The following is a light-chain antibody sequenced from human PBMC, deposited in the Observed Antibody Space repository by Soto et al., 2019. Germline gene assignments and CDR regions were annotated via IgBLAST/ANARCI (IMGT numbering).Light chain of an antibody. J-gene: IGKJ1*01. Sequence: EIVLTQSPATLSLSPGEIATLSFSASQRVSSYLAWYQQKPGQAPRLLIYDASNRATGIPARFSGSGSGTDFTLTISSLEPEDFAVYYCQQYKNWPRTFGQGTKVDIK. CDR2: DAS. V-gene: IGKV3-11*01. CDR1: QRVSSY. CDR3: QQYKNWPRT.